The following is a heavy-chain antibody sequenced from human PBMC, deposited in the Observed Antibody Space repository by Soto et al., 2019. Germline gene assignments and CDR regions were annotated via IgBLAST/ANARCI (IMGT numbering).Heavy chain of an antibody. D-gene: IGHD3-22*01. CDR3: AADHPQERYYDSSGYYYDFDY. J-gene: IGHJ4*02. CDR1: GYTLTEFS. CDR2: FDPEDGET. Sequence: ASVKVSCKVSGYTLTEFSMHWVRQAPGKGLEWMGGFDPEDGETIYAQKFQGRVTMTEDTSTDTAYMELSSLRSEDTAVYYCAADHPQERYYDSSGYYYDFDYWGQGTLVTVSS. V-gene: IGHV1-24*01.